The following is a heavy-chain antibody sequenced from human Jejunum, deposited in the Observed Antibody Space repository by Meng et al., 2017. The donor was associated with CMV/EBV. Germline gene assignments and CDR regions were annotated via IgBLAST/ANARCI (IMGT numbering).Heavy chain of an antibody. J-gene: IGHJ4*02. V-gene: IGHV3-30*03. CDR3: ATGGWQQPRFDY. CDR1: GFTFSDYW. Sequence: SGFTFSDYWMHWGRQAPGKGLEWVAFISYDGRNIYYADSVKGRFTISTDKSKNTLYLQMNSLRGEDTAVYYCATGGWQQPRFDYWGQGTLVTVSS. CDR2: ISYDGRNI. D-gene: IGHD5-24*01.